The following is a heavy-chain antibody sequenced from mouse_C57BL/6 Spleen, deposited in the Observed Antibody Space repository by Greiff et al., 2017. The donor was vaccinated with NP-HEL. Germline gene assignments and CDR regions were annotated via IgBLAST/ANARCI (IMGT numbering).Heavy chain of an antibody. CDR1: GYAFSSYW. Sequence: QVPLKQSGAELVKPGASVKISCKASGYAFSSYWMNWVKQRPGKGLEWIGQIYPGDGDTNYNGKFKGKATLTADKSSSTAYMQLSSLTSEDSAVYFCARTTTVERDAMDYWGQGTSVTVSS. CDR3: ARTTTVERDAMDY. CDR2: IYPGDGDT. J-gene: IGHJ4*01. V-gene: IGHV1-80*01. D-gene: IGHD1-1*01.